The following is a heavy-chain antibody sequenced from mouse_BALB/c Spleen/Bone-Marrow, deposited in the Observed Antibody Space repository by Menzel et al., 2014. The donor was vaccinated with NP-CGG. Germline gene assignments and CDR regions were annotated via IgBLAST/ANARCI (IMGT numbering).Heavy chain of an antibody. CDR2: IRNKANGYTT. Sequence: EVKLVDSGGGSVQPGGSLGLSCATSGFTFTDYYMSWVRQPPGKALEWLGFIRNKANGYTTEYSASVKGRFTISRDNSQRILYLQMNTLRAEDSATYYCARDENVGIYWYFDVWGAGTTVIVSS. J-gene: IGHJ1*01. CDR3: ARDENVGIYWYFDV. CDR1: GFTFTDYY. V-gene: IGHV7-3*02.